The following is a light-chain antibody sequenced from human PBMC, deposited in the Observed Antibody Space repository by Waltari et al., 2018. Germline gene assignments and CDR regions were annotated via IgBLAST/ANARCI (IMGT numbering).Light chain of an antibody. V-gene: IGKV3-11*01. CDR2: DAS. CDR3: QQRRTWPSIT. CDR1: QSVGGN. Sequence: ELVLTQSPATLSLSPGQRGTLPCRASQSVGGNLAWYQQKPGQAPRLLIYDASNRATGIPARFSGSGSGTYFTLTISSLGPEDFAVYYCQQRRTWPSITFGQGTRLDI. J-gene: IGKJ5*01.